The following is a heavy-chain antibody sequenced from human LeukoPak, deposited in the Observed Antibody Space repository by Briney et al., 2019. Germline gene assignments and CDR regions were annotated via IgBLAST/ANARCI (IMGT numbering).Heavy chain of an antibody. D-gene: IGHD6-13*01. Sequence: PGGSLRLSCAASGFTFSSYAMHWVRQAPGKGLEWVAVISYDGSNKYYADSVKGRFTISRDNSKNTLYLQMNSLRAEDTAVYYCARDGYSSSWYVAPNFDYWGQGTLVTVSS. CDR3: ARDGYSSSWYVAPNFDY. V-gene: IGHV3-30-3*01. CDR1: GFTFSSYA. CDR2: ISYDGSNK. J-gene: IGHJ4*02.